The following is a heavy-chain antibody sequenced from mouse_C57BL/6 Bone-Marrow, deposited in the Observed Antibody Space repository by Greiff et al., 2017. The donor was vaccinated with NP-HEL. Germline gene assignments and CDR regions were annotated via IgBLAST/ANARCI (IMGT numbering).Heavy chain of an antibody. CDR1: GFTFSDYY. D-gene: IGHD4-1*01. Sequence: EVKLVESGGGLVQPGSSMKLSCTASGFTFSDYYMAWVRQVPEKGLEWVANINYDGSSTYYLDSLKSRFIISRDNAKNILYLQMSSLKSEDTATYYCARENWDGFDYWGQGTTLTVSS. J-gene: IGHJ2*01. CDR3: ARENWDGFDY. CDR2: INYDGSST. V-gene: IGHV5-16*01.